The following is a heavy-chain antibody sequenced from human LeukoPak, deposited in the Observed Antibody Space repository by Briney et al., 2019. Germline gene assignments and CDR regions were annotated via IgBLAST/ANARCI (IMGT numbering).Heavy chain of an antibody. D-gene: IGHD3-10*01. CDR1: GFTFSNYG. CDR2: ISDSSGST. J-gene: IGHJ6*03. Sequence: PGGSLRLSCAASGFTFSNYGMSWVRQAPGKGLEWVSAISDSSGSTYYADSVKGRFTISRDNSKNTLYLQMNSQRAEDTAVYYCAKVRTRWTMVRGVPYMDVWGKGTTVTVSS. CDR3: AKVRTRWTMVRGVPYMDV. V-gene: IGHV3-23*01.